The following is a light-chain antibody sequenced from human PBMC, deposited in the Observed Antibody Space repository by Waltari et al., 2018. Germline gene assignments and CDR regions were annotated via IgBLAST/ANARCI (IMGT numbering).Light chain of an antibody. CDR2: GAS. CDR1: QSVSSN. V-gene: IGKV3-15*01. J-gene: IGKJ2*01. Sequence: EIVMTQSPATLSVSPGERATLSCRASQSVSSNLVAYQQKPGQAPRLLVFGASTRATGIPARFSGGGSGTEFNLTISSLQSEDFAVYYCQHYNNWPPYTFGQGTKLEIK. CDR3: QHYNNWPPYT.